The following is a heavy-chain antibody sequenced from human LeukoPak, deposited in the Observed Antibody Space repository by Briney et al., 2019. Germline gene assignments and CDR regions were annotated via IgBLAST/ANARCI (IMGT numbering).Heavy chain of an antibody. Sequence: SETLSLTCTVSGGSISSYYWSWIRQPAGKGLEWIGRIYTSGSTNYNPSLKSRVTISVDTSKNQFSLKLSSVTAADTAVYYCAVEVIEQLVFDYWGQGTLVTVSS. CDR1: GGSISSYY. J-gene: IGHJ4*02. CDR2: IYTSGST. D-gene: IGHD6-6*01. CDR3: AVEVIEQLVFDY. V-gene: IGHV4-4*07.